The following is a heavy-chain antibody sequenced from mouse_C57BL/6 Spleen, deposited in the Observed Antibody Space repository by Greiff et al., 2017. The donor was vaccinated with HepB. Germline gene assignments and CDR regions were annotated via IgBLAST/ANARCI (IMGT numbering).Heavy chain of an antibody. Sequence: EVMLVESGGGLVKPGGSLKLSCADSGFTFSDYGMHWVRQAPEKGLEWVAYISSGSSTIYYADTVKGRFTISRDNAKNTLFLQMTSLRSEDTAMYYCARPYDYDWFAYWGQGTLVTVSA. D-gene: IGHD2-4*01. J-gene: IGHJ3*01. CDR2: ISSGSSTI. V-gene: IGHV5-17*01. CDR3: ARPYDYDWFAY. CDR1: GFTFSDYG.